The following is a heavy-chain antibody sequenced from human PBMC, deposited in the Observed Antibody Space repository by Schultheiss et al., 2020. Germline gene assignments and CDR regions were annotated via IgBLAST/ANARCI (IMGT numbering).Heavy chain of an antibody. CDR1: GFTFSSYA. J-gene: IGHJ3*02. CDR3: ARAHIVVVTARPGAFDI. D-gene: IGHD2-21*02. Sequence: GGSLRLSCAASGFTFSSYAMSWVRQAPGKGLEWVSVIYSGGSTYYADSVKGRFTISRHNSKNTLYLQMNSLRAEDTAVYYCARAHIVVVTARPGAFDIWGQGTMVTVSS. CDR2: IYSGGST. V-gene: IGHV3-66*01.